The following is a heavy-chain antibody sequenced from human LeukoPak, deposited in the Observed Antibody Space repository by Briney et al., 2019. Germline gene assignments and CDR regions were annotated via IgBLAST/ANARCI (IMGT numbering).Heavy chain of an antibody. CDR3: GVGDGYNPLLVY. D-gene: IGHD5-24*01. CDR2: IIPIFGTA. V-gene: IGHV1-69*05. Sequence: ASVKVSCKASGGTFSSYAISWVRQAPGQGLEWMGGIIPIFGTANYAQKFQGRVTITTDESTSTAYMELSSLRSEDTAVYYCGVGDGYNPLLVYWGQGTLVTVSS. J-gene: IGHJ4*02. CDR1: GGTFSSYA.